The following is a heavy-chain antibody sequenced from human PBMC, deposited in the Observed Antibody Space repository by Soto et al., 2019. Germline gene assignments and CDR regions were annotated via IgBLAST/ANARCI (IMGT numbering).Heavy chain of an antibody. D-gene: IGHD3-10*01. CDR3: ARVSVRGGFDY. V-gene: IGHV4-34*01. CDR2: INHSGST. Sequence: QVQLQQWGAGLLKPSETLSLTCAVYGGSFSGYYWSWIRQPPGKGLEWIGEINHSGSTNYNPSLKSRVTISVDTSQNQFSLKLSSVTAADTAVYYCARVSVRGGFDYWGQGTLVTVSS. CDR1: GGSFSGYY. J-gene: IGHJ4*02.